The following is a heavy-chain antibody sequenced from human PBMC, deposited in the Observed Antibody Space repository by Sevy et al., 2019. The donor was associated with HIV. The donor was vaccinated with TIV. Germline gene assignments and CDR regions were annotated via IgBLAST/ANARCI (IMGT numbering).Heavy chain of an antibody. D-gene: IGHD3-3*01. J-gene: IGHJ5*02. CDR1: GFTFSSYA. V-gene: IGHV3-30*04. CDR2: ISYDGSNK. CDR3: ARPKYYDFWSGYYPGSGWFDP. Sequence: GGSLRLSCAASGFTFSSYAMHWVRQAPGKGLEWVAVISYDGSNKYYADSVKGRFTISRDNSKNTLYLQMNSLRAEDMAVYYCARPKYYDFWSGYYPGSGWFDPWGQGTLVTVSS.